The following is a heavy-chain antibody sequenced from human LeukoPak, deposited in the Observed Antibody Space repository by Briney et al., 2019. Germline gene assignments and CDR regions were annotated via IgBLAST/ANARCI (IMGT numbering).Heavy chain of an antibody. CDR2: ISSTSSTI. J-gene: IGHJ3*02. V-gene: IGHV3-48*02. D-gene: IGHD3-22*01. CDR3: ARAAPYYYDSSGYSAFDS. CDR1: GFTFRSYS. Sequence: GGSLRLSCAASGFTFRSYSMHWVRQAPGKGLEWVSYISSTSSTIYYTDSVKGRFTISRDNAKNSLYLQMNSLRDEDTAVYYCARAAPYYYDSSGYSAFDSWGQGTMVTVSA.